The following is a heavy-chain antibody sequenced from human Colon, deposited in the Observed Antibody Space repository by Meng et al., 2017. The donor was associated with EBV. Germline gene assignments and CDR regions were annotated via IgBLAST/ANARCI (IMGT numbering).Heavy chain of an antibody. V-gene: IGHV6-1*01. D-gene: IGHD1-1*01. Sequence: QVPLQPSGPGLVEPSQTLSLTCAISGDSVSSNTAAWNWIRQSPSRGLEWLGRTYYRSKWYDDYALSVKSRLTINPDTSKNQFSLQLNSVTPEDTAVYFCARETTGGYYFDYWGQGTLVTVSS. CDR1: GDSVSSNTAA. J-gene: IGHJ4*02. CDR3: ARETTGGYYFDY. CDR2: TYYRSKWYD.